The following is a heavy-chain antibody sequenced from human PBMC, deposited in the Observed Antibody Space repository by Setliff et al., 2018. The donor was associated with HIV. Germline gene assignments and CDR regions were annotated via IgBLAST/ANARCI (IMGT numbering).Heavy chain of an antibody. CDR2: LYPSGST. Sequence: PSETLSLTCSVSGGSMSPYYWSWIRQPAGEGLEWIGRLYPSGSTIYNPSLRSRVTLSVDTSKNQFSLKLSSVTAADTAVYYCARVFPPIRGAPFGVPPGVFDIWGQGSMVTVSS. J-gene: IGHJ3*02. CDR3: ARVFPPIRGAPFGVPPGVFDI. D-gene: IGHD2-8*01. CDR1: GGSMSPYY. V-gene: IGHV4-4*07.